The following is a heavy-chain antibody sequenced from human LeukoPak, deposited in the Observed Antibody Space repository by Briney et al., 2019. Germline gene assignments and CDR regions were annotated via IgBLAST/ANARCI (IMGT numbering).Heavy chain of an antibody. Sequence: SETLSLTCTVSGGAISTYYTSWVRQPPGKGLEFIAYIYRSGIINYNPSLQSRVTMSVDTSENRFSLSLSSMTAADTAVYYCARRQTFADSTAWYDTFDIWGDGTMVTVSS. CDR1: GGAISTYY. J-gene: IGHJ3*02. V-gene: IGHV4-59*08. CDR2: IYRSGII. CDR3: ARRQTFADSTAWYDTFDI. D-gene: IGHD6-19*01.